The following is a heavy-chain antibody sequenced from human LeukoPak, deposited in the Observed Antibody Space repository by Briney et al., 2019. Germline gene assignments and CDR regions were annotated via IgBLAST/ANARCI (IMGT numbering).Heavy chain of an antibody. D-gene: IGHD4-11*01. CDR2: IWYDGSNK. CDR1: GFAFSSYG. Sequence: AGGSLRLSCAALGFAFSSYGMHWFRQAPGKGLEWVAVIWYDGSNKYYADSVKGRFTISRDNSKNTLYLQMNSLRAEDTAVYYSARDTDNSNYYYGMDVWGQGTTVTVSS. CDR3: ARDTDNSNYYYGMDV. V-gene: IGHV3-33*01. J-gene: IGHJ6*02.